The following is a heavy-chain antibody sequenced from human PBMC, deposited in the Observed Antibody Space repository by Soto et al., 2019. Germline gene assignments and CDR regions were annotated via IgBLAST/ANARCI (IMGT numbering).Heavy chain of an antibody. CDR2: INQDGSEK. V-gene: IGHV3-7*01. D-gene: IGHD4-4*01. Sequence: PGGSLRLSCAASGFTSRCYWMTWVRQAPGKGLEWVANINQDGSEKYYVDSVKGRFSISRDNAKDSVYLQMNSLRAEDTAIYYCARDFSNPRGRFDPWGQGALVTVSS. CDR3: ARDFSNPRGRFDP. CDR1: GFTSRCYW. J-gene: IGHJ5*02.